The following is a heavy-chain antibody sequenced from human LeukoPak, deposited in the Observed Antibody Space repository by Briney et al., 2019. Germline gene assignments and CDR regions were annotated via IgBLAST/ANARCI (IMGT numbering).Heavy chain of an antibody. CDR1: GGSYSGYY. CDR3: ARGLRRRSFGDY. CDR2: INHSGST. Sequence: SETLSLTCAVYGGSYSGYYWSWLRQHPGKGLEWIGEINHSGSTNYNPSLKSRVTISVDTSKNQFSLKLSSVTAADTAVYYCARGLRRRSFGDYWGQGTLVTVSS. V-gene: IGHV4-34*01. D-gene: IGHD3-16*01. J-gene: IGHJ4*02.